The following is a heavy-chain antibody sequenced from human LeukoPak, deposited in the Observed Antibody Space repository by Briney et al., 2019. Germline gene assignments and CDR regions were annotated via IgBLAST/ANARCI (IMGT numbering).Heavy chain of an antibody. J-gene: IGHJ4*02. CDR2: IIPILDVA. CDR3: ARDGEVYSSSSPYPVY. V-gene: IGHV1-69*04. CDR1: GYTFTGYY. D-gene: IGHD6-6*01. Sequence: SVKVSCKASGYTFTGYYMHWVRQAPGQGLEWMGRIIPILDVANYAQNFQGRVTITADKPTSTAYMELRSLRSEDTAVYYCARDGEVYSSSSPYPVYWGQGTLVTVSS.